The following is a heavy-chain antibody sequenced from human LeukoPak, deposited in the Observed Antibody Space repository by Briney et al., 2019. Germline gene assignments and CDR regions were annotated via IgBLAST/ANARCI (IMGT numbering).Heavy chain of an antibody. CDR1: GGSFSGYY. J-gene: IGHJ5*02. CDR3: ARDSSGSYTRVPWFDP. CDR2: INHSGST. D-gene: IGHD1-26*01. Sequence: SETLSLTCAVYGGSFSGYYWSWIRQPPGKGLEWIGEINHSGSTYYNPSLKSRVTISVDTSKNQFSLKLSSVTAADTAVYYCARDSSGSYTRVPWFDPWGQGTLVTVSS. V-gene: IGHV4-34*01.